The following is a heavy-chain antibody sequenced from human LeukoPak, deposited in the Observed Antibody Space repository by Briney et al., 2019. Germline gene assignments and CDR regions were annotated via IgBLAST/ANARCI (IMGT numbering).Heavy chain of an antibody. J-gene: IGHJ4*02. D-gene: IGHD3-22*01. CDR1: GGSISSYY. Sequence: SETLSLTCTVAGGSISSYYWSWIRQPPGKGLEWIGYIYTSGSTNYNPSLKSRVTISVDTSKNQFSLKLSSVTAADTAVYYCARSGPVYYYDSSGYPDYYFDYWGQGTLVTVSS. CDR2: IYTSGST. V-gene: IGHV4-4*09. CDR3: ARSGPVYYYDSSGYPDYYFDY.